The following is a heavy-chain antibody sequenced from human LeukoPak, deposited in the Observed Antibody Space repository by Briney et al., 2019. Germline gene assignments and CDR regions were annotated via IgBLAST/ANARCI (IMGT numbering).Heavy chain of an antibody. V-gene: IGHV4-61*03. CDR1: GGSISSRGYY. Sequence: SQTLSLTCTVSGGSISSRGYYWSWIRQHPGKGLEWIGYINYSGSTNFNPSLKSRATISMDTSKHHFSLKLSSVTAADTAVYYCARDTRSYDSSGYYFFDFWGQGTLVTVSS. D-gene: IGHD3-22*01. CDR3: ARDTRSYDSSGYYFFDF. J-gene: IGHJ4*02. CDR2: INYSGST.